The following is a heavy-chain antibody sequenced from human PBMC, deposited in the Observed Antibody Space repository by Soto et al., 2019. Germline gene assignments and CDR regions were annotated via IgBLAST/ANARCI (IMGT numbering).Heavy chain of an antibody. V-gene: IGHV1-8*01. J-gene: IGHJ4*02. CDR2: MNPNSGNT. CDR3: ASVVVAAKGGPYFDY. D-gene: IGHD2-15*01. Sequence: GASVKVSCKASGYTFTSYDINWVRQATGQGLEWMGWMNPNSGNTGYAQKFQGRVTMTRNTSISTAYMELSSLRSEDTAVYYCASVVVAAKGGPYFDYWGQGTLVTVSS. CDR1: GYTFTSYD.